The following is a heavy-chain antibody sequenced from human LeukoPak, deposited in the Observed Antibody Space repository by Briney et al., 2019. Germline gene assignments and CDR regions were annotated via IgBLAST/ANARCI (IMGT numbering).Heavy chain of an antibody. D-gene: IGHD3-10*01. CDR3: ASNYGSGSYYLRFDY. Sequence: KPSETLSLTCTVSGGSISSSSYYWGWIRQPPGKGLEWIGGIYSSGSTYYNPSLKSRGTISVDTSKNQFSLKLSSVTAAGTAVYYCASNYGSGSYYLRFDYWGQGTLVTVSS. J-gene: IGHJ4*02. CDR2: IYSSGST. CDR1: GGSISSSSYY. V-gene: IGHV4-39*07.